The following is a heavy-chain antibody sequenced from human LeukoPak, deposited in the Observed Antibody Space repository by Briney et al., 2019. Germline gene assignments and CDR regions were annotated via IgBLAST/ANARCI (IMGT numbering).Heavy chain of an antibody. D-gene: IGHD3-3*01. CDR3: ARDRAWNYFDY. CDR1: RFTFSSYW. J-gene: IGHJ4*02. Sequence: GGSLRLSCAASRFTFSSYWMSWVRQAPGKGLEWVANIKQDGSEKYYVDSVKGRFTISRDNAKNSLYLQMNSLRAEDTAVYYCARDRAWNYFDYWGQGTLVTVSS. CDR2: IKQDGSEK. V-gene: IGHV3-7*01.